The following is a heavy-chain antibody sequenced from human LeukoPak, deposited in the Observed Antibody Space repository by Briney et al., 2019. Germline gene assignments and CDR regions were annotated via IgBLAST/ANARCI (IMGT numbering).Heavy chain of an antibody. V-gene: IGHV4-4*02. CDR2: INHSGST. J-gene: IGHJ4*02. D-gene: IGHD3-10*01. CDR1: GGSISSSNW. Sequence: SGTLSLTCAVSGGSISSSNWWSWIRQPPGKGLEWIGEINHSGSTNYNPSLKSRVTISVDTSKNQFSLKLSSVTAADTAVYYCASRAPYYYGSGSYSRWGQGTLVTVSS. CDR3: ASRAPYYYGSGSYSR.